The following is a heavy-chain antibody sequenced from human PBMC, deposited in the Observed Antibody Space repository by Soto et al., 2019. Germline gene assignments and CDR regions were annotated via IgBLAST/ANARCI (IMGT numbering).Heavy chain of an antibody. J-gene: IGHJ4*02. V-gene: IGHV4-59*08. CDR1: GGSLSSYY. D-gene: IGHD6-19*01. CDR2: IYYSGST. Sequence: SETLSLTCTVSGGSLSSYYWSWIRQPPGKGLEWIGYIYYSGSTNYNPSLKSRVTISVDTSKNQFSLKLSSVTAADTAVYYCARQHSGEIDYWGQGTLVTVSS. CDR3: ARQHSGEIDY.